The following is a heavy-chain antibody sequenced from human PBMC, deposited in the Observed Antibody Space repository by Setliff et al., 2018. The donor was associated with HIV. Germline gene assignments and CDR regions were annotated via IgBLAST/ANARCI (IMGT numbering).Heavy chain of an antibody. Sequence: SETLSLTCAVSGYSISSGYYWGWIRQPPGKGLEWIGSIYHSGSTYYNPSLKSRVTISLDTSKTQFSLNLSSVTAADTAVYYCARHDGTYCGGDCYLLGYFDLWGRGTLVTVPQ. V-gene: IGHV4-38-2*01. J-gene: IGHJ2*01. CDR1: GYSISSGYY. D-gene: IGHD2-21*02. CDR3: ARHDGTYCGGDCYLLGYFDL. CDR2: IYHSGST.